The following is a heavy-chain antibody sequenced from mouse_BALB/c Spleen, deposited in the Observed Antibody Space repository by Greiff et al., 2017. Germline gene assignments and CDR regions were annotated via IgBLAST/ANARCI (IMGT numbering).Heavy chain of an antibody. D-gene: IGHD1-1*01. J-gene: IGHJ4*01. Sequence: EVQRVESGGGLVKPGGSLKLSCAASGFTFSSYAMSWVRQTPEKRLEWVASISSGGSTYYPDSVKGRFTISRDNARNILYLQMSSLRSEDTAMYYCARGYGSRNYAMDYWGQGTSVTVSS. CDR1: GFTFSSYA. CDR3: ARGYGSRNYAMDY. V-gene: IGHV5-6-5*01. CDR2: ISSGGST.